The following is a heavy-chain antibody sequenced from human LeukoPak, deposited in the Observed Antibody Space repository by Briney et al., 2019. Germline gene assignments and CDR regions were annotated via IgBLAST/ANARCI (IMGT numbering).Heavy chain of an antibody. CDR1: GYSFTGYY. Sequence: ASVKVSCKASGYSFTGYYINWVRQAPGQGPEWMGWINPNNGGTNYAQKFQDRVTMTRGTSTTTAYMELGSLRSDDTAIYYCARDSSVVPAVANWYFDLWGRGTLVTVSP. CDR3: ARDSSVVPAVANWYFDL. J-gene: IGHJ2*01. CDR2: INPNNGGT. V-gene: IGHV1-2*02. D-gene: IGHD2-2*01.